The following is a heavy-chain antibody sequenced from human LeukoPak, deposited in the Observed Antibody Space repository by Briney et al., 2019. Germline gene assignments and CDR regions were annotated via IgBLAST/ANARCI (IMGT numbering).Heavy chain of an antibody. CDR1: GYTFTGYY. V-gene: IGHV1-2*02. D-gene: IGHD2-15*01. CDR3: ARAGNGYCSGGSCYPMGY. CDR2: INPNSGGT. Sequence: ASVKVSCKASGYTFTGYYMHWVRQVPGQGLEWMGWINPNSGGTNYAQKFQGRVTMTRDTSISTAYMELSRLRSDDTAVYYCARAGNGYCSGGSCYPMGYWGQGTLVTVSS. J-gene: IGHJ4*02.